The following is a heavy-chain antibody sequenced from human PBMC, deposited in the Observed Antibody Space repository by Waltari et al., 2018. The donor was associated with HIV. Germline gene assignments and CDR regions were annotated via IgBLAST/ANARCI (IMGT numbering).Heavy chain of an antibody. CDR2: LFHSGST. CDR1: GGSISHSIYY. J-gene: IGHJ6*02. CDR3: ARHCLQKGWLPQLKYYYGMDV. V-gene: IGHV4-39*01. Sequence: QQQLQESGTGLVKPSETLSLPCPVSGGSISHSIYYWAWARQSPGKGLEWIGSLFHSGSTYYSPSLRSRATISGDMSANRFSLKLTSVTATDTAVYFCARHCLQKGWLPQLKYYYGMDVWGQGTTVIVSS. D-gene: IGHD1-1*01.